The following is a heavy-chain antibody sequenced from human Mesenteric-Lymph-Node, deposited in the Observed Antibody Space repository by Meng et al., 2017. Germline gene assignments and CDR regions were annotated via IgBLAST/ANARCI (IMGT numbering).Heavy chain of an antibody. J-gene: IGHJ4*02. V-gene: IGHV1-2*06. Sequence: QVQVVQHGAEVKKLGASVKVSCKASGYTFTGYYMHWGRQAPGQGLEWMGRIKTNRGVTNFPQKFQGRAILTSDTSTSTAYMDLSGLRLDDTAVYYCARWAVSGAGLDSWGQGTLVTVSS. CDR2: IKTNRGVT. CDR1: GYTFTGYY. D-gene: IGHD2/OR15-2a*01. CDR3: ARWAVSGAGLDS.